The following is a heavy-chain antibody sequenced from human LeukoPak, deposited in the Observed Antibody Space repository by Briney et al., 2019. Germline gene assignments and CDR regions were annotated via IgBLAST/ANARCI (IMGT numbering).Heavy chain of an antibody. CDR1: GYTFTGYY. J-gene: IGHJ3*02. Sequence: ASVKVSCKAPGYTFTGYYMHWVRQAPGQGLEWMGWINPNSGGTNYAQKFQGRVTMTRDTSISTAYMELSRLRSDDTAVYYCARESIVGATLHAFDIWGQGTMVTVSS. V-gene: IGHV1-2*02. CDR2: INPNSGGT. CDR3: ARESIVGATLHAFDI. D-gene: IGHD1-26*01.